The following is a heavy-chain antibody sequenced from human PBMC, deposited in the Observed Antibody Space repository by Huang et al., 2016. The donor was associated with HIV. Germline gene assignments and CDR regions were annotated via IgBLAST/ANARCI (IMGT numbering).Heavy chain of an antibody. CDR3: ARHREGPVAYYSGWGSHLNYMDV. Sequence: QLLPQESGPGLVKPSEALALTCAVSGGSIRSSDYHWGWIRQPPGKGLEWIGSIYYKGSTHYSPSLKSRVTIAVDTSKNRFFLNLTSMTAADTAVYYCARHREGPVAYYSGWGSHLNYMDVWGRGRTVVVSS. J-gene: IGHJ6*03. CDR2: IYYKGST. D-gene: IGHD3-10*01. CDR1: GGSIRSSDYH. V-gene: IGHV4-39*01.